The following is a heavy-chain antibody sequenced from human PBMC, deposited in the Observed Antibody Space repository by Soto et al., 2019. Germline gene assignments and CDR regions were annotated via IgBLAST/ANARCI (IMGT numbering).Heavy chain of an antibody. Sequence: SETLSLTCTVSGDSINSETYYWNWIRQHPGTGLQWIGYIYYNGNTFYNPSLKSRLVISIDTSKNQFSLTLKSVTAADSSLYFCARNTSDVDWSFDHWGQGVLVTVSS. CDR2: IYYNGNT. CDR1: GDSINSETYY. J-gene: IGHJ4*02. V-gene: IGHV4-31*03. D-gene: IGHD3-9*01. CDR3: ARNTSDVDWSFDH.